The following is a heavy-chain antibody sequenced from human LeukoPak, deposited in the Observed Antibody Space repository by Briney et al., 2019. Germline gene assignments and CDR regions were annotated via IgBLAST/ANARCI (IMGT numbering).Heavy chain of an antibody. CDR1: GFTFSSYA. D-gene: IGHD6-19*01. CDR2: ISSNGGST. Sequence: PGGSLRLSCSVSGFTFSSYAMHWVRQAPGKGLEYVSSISSNGGSTYYADSVKGRFTISRDNSKNTLYLQMNSLRAEDTAVYYCAKGGKYSSSFLDFDYWGQGTLVTVSS. J-gene: IGHJ4*02. CDR3: AKGGKYSSSFLDFDY. V-gene: IGHV3-64*04.